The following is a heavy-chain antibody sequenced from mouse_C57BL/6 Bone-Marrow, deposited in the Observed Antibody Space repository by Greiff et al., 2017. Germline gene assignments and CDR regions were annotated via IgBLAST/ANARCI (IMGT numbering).Heavy chain of an antibody. D-gene: IGHD1-1*01. CDR1: GYTFTSYW. Sequence: QVQLQQPGAELVKPGASVKMSCKASGYTFTSYWITWVKQRPGQGLEWIGDIYPGSGSTNYNEKFKSKATLTVDTSSSTAYMQLSSLTSEDSAVYYGASPVVAPYYAMDYWGQGTSVTVSS. CDR3: ASPVVAPYYAMDY. J-gene: IGHJ4*01. CDR2: IYPGSGST. V-gene: IGHV1-55*01.